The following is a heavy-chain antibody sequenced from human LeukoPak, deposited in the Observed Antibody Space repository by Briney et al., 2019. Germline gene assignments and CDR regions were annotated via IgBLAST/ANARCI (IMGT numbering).Heavy chain of an antibody. V-gene: IGHV3-23*01. J-gene: IGHJ4*02. CDR3: AKYPPPYGSGSYYINY. Sequence: PGGSLRLSCAASGFTFSSYAMSWVRQAPGKGLEWVSAISGSGGSTYYADSVKGRCTISRDNSKNTLYLQMNSLRAEDTAVYYCAKYPPPYGSGSYYINYWGQGTLVTVSS. CDR2: ISGSGGST. CDR1: GFTFSSYA. D-gene: IGHD3-10*01.